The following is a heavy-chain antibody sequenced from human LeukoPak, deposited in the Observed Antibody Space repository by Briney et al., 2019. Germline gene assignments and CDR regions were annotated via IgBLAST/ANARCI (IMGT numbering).Heavy chain of an antibody. Sequence: PSETLSLTCTVSGGSISSYYWSWIRQPAGKGLEWIGRIYTSGSTNYNPSLKSRVTMSVDTSKNQFSLKLSSVTAADTAVYYCARELSWFGELEVNFDYWGQGTLVTVSS. CDR1: GGSISSYY. J-gene: IGHJ4*02. CDR2: IYTSGST. D-gene: IGHD3-10*01. V-gene: IGHV4-4*07. CDR3: ARELSWFGELEVNFDY.